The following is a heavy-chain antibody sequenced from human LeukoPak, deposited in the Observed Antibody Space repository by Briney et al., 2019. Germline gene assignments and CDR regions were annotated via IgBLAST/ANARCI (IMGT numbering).Heavy chain of an antibody. CDR2: INHSGST. D-gene: IGHD1-1*01. CDR1: GGSFSGYY. V-gene: IGHV4-34*01. Sequence: PSETLSLTCAVYGGSFSGYYWSWIRQPPGKGLEWIGEINHSGSTNYNPSLKSRVTISVDTSKNQFSLKLSSVTAADTAVYYCARHRIRNWNDNGAFDIWGQGTMVTVSS. CDR3: ARHRIRNWNDNGAFDI. J-gene: IGHJ3*02.